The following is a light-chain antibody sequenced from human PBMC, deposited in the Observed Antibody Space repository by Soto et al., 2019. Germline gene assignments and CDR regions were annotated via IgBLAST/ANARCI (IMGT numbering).Light chain of an antibody. J-gene: IGLJ1*01. CDR1: SSDVGSYNL. V-gene: IGLV2-23*01. Sequence: QSVLTHPASVSGSPGQSITVSCAGTSSDVGSYNLVSWYQNHPGKAPKLMIYEGSKRPSGVSNRFSGSKSGNTASLTISGLQAADEADYFCFSYAGSSTYVFGTGTKVTV. CDR3: FSYAGSSTYV. CDR2: EGS.